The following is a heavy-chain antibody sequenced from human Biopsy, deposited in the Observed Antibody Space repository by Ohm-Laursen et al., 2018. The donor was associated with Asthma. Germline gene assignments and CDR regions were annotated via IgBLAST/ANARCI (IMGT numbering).Heavy chain of an antibody. CDR3: ARAAITGIRGWFDP. Sequence: TLSLTCAVYGGYLTGHYWNWIRQPPGKGLEWIGEIDQSGYTNYKPSLKSRVTISADTSKNQFHLNLSSVTAADTAVYFCARAAITGIRGWFDPWGQGTQVTVSS. J-gene: IGHJ5*02. V-gene: IGHV4-34*01. CDR1: GGYLTGHY. CDR2: IDQSGYT. D-gene: IGHD1-20*01.